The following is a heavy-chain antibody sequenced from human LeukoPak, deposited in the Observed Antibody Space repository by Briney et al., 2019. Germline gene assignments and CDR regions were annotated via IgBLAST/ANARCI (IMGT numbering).Heavy chain of an antibody. CDR1: GFTFSGSA. D-gene: IGHD3-22*01. Sequence: GGSLRLSCAASGFTFSGSAIHWVRQASGKGLEWVGRIRSKAKSYATAHAASVNGRFTISRDDSKNTAYLQMSSLKPDDTALYYCAATYFSDTSGFSELGRWGQGVLVTVSS. V-gene: IGHV3-73*01. J-gene: IGHJ4*02. CDR3: AATYFSDTSGFSELGR. CDR2: IRSKAKSYAT.